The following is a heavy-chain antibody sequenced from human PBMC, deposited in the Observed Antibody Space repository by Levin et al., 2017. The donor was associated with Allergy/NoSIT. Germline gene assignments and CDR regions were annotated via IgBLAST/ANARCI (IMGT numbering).Heavy chain of an antibody. CDR1: GFTFSTNA. Sequence: PGGSLRLSCAASGFTFSTNAMSWVRQAPGKGLEWVSAISGGGGTTYYADSVKGRFTISRDNSKNTLYLQMTSLTAEDAAVYYCAKDSGYYYDSSGYYYFDYWGQGTLVTVSS. V-gene: IGHV3-23*01. D-gene: IGHD3-22*01. J-gene: IGHJ4*02. CDR2: ISGGGGTT. CDR3: AKDSGYYYDSSGYYYFDY.